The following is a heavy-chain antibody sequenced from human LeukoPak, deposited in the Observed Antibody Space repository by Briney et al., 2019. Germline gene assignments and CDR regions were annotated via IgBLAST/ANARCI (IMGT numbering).Heavy chain of an antibody. Sequence: RASVKFSCKASGGTFSTYAISWVRQAPGQGLEWMGGIIPILGTANYAQRFQGRVTLTADESSSTAYMALSSLRSEDTAMYYCATTRDYYDTSGYTLRQDWGQGTLVTVSS. J-gene: IGHJ1*01. CDR2: IIPILGTA. V-gene: IGHV1-69*13. CDR3: ATTRDYYDTSGYTLRQD. CDR1: GGTFSTYA. D-gene: IGHD3-22*01.